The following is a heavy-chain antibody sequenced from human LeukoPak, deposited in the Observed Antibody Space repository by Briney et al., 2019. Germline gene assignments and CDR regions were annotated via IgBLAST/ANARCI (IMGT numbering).Heavy chain of an antibody. D-gene: IGHD2-21*02. CDR1: GFTFSSYA. J-gene: IGHJ6*02. V-gene: IGHV3-30-3*01. CDR3: ARGGHIVVVTATHEPYYYGMDV. CDR2: ISYDGSNK. Sequence: GGSLRLSCAASGFTFSSYAMHWVRQAPGKGLEWVAVISYDGSNKYYADSVKGRFTISRDNSKNTLYLQMNSLRAEDTAVYYCARGGHIVVVTATHEPYYYGMDVWGQETTVTVSS.